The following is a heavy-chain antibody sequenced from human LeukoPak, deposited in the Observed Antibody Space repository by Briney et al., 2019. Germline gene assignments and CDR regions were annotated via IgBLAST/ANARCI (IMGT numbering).Heavy chain of an antibody. CDR3: ASYRPGVEPDRGDTDAFDI. CDR1: GYTFTSYD. Sequence: ASVKVSCKASGYTFTSYDINWVRQATGQGLEWMGWMNPNSGNTGYAQKFQGRVTMTRNTSISTAYMELSSLRSEDTAVYYCASYRPGVEPDRGDTDAFDIWGQGTMVTVSS. J-gene: IGHJ3*02. D-gene: IGHD3-10*01. CDR2: MNPNSGNT. V-gene: IGHV1-8*01.